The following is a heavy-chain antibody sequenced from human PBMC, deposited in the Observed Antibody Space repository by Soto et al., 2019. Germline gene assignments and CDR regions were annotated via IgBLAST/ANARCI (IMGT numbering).Heavy chain of an antibody. Sequence: QVQLQESGPGLVKPSETLSLTCTVSGGSISSYYWSWIRQPAGKGLEWIGRIYTSGSTNYNPSLKSRVTMTVETSKNQFSLKLSSVTASDTAVYYCARGGYSYGYPGYYYGMDVWGQGTTGTVTS. CDR2: IYTSGST. V-gene: IGHV4-4*07. CDR1: GGSISSYY. J-gene: IGHJ6*02. D-gene: IGHD5-18*01. CDR3: ARGGYSYGYPGYYYGMDV.